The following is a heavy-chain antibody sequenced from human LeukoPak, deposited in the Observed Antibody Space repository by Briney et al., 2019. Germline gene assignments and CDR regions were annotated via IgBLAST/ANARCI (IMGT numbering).Heavy chain of an antibody. CDR2: IYTSGST. D-gene: IGHD3-22*01. J-gene: IGHJ4*02. CDR3: ARAWVADYYDSSGYYYIFDY. Sequence: PSETLSLTCTVSGGSISSYYWSWIRQPAGKGLEWIGRIYTSGSTNYNPSLKSRVTMSVDTSKNQFSLKLSSVTAADTAVYYCARAWVADYYDSSGYYYIFDYWGQGTLVTVSS. V-gene: IGHV4-4*07. CDR1: GGSISSYY.